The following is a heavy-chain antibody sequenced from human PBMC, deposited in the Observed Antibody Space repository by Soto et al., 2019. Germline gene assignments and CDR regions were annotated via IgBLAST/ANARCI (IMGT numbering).Heavy chain of an antibody. CDR2: ISGSGDGT. CDR3: TKSRRSVLMVYGFGGMDV. V-gene: IGHV3-23*01. Sequence: GGSLRLSCAASGFTFSTYSMNWVRQAPGKGLEWVSSISGSGDGTYYGDSVKGRFTLSRDTSQKTLYLQMNNLRGEDTAVYFCTKSRRSVLMVYGFGGMDVWGRGTTVTVSS. D-gene: IGHD2-8*01. CDR1: GFTFSTYS. J-gene: IGHJ6*02.